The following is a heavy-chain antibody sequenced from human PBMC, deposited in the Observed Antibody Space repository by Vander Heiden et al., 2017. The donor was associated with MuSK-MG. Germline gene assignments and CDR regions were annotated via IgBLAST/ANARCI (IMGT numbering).Heavy chain of an antibody. J-gene: IGHJ4*02. CDR1: GGSISSSSHY. V-gene: IGHV4-39*02. CDR2: VFYSGST. Sequence: QLQLQESGPGLVKPSETLSLTCTVSGGSISSSSHYWGWIRQPPGKGLEWIGSVFYSGSTFHNPSLKSRVTISVDVSKNHFSLKLSSVTAADTAVYYCARVAVGRGYRDYWCQGTRGAVSS. D-gene: IGHD3-16*02. CDR3: ARVAVGRGYRDY.